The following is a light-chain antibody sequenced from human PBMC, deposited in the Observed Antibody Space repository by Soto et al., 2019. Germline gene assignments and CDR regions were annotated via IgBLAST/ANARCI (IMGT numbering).Light chain of an antibody. CDR2: GAS. CDR1: QSVSSSY. V-gene: IGKV3-20*01. Sequence: EIVLTQSPGTLSLSPGERATLSCRASQSVSSSYLAWYQQKPGQAPRLLIYGASSRATGIPDSFSGSGSGTDFTLTISSLEPEDFAVYYCQQYNSWLWTFGQGTKVDIK. J-gene: IGKJ1*01. CDR3: QQYNSWLWT.